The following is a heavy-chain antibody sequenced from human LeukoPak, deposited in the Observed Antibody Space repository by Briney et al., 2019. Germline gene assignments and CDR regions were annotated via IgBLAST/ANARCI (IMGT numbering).Heavy chain of an antibody. CDR3: ARQPVPRYFDL. J-gene: IGHJ2*01. Sequence: SETLSLTCTVSGGSISSSSYYWGWIRQPPGKGLEWIGSIYYSGSTYYNPSLKSRVTISVDTSKNQFSLKLSSVTAADTAVYYCARQPVPRYFDLWGRGTLVTVSS. D-gene: IGHD1-1*01. CDR1: GGSISSSSYY. CDR2: IYYSGST. V-gene: IGHV4-39*01.